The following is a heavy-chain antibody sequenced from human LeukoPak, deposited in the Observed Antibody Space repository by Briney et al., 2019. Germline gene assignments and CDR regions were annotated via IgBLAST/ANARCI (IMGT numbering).Heavy chain of an antibody. D-gene: IGHD6-19*01. J-gene: IGHJ4*02. CDR1: GFTVSSNY. CDR2: IYSGGST. V-gene: IGHV3-53*01. CDR3: ARGPHTRSSGWYGGNY. Sequence: GGSLRLSCAASGFTVSSNYMSWVCQAPGKGLEWVSVIYSGGSTYYADSVKGRFTISRDNSKNTLYLQMNSLRAEDTAVYYCARGPHTRSSGWYGGNYWGQGTLVTVSS.